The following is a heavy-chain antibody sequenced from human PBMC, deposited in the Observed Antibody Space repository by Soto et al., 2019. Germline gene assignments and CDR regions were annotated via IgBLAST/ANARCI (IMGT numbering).Heavy chain of an antibody. Sequence: PGGSLRLSCAASGFTFSSYAMSWVRQAPGKGLEWVSAISGSGGSTYYADSVKGRFTISRDNSKNTLYLQMNSLRAEDTAVYYCAKAVGDSSSWYGNWFDPWGQGTLVTVSS. CDR2: ISGSGGST. CDR1: GFTFSSYA. V-gene: IGHV3-23*01. D-gene: IGHD6-13*01. CDR3: AKAVGDSSSWYGNWFDP. J-gene: IGHJ5*02.